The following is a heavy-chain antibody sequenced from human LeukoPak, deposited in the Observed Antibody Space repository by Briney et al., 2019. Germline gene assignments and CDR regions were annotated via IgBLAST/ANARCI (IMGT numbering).Heavy chain of an antibody. CDR2: ISSSGSNR. J-gene: IGHJ4*02. CDR3: ARAQGTYYYESSGYPPTL. Sequence: GGSLRLSCAASGFTLNSYDMNWVRQARGEGLEWLSFISSSGSNRYYADSVKGRFTISRDDAQNSLHLQMNSLRAEDTAVYYCARAQGTYYYESSGYPPTLWGQGTLVTVSS. CDR1: GFTLNSYD. V-gene: IGHV3-48*03. D-gene: IGHD3-22*01.